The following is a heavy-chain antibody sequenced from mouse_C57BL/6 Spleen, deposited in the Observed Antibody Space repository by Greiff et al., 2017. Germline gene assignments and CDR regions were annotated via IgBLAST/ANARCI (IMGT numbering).Heavy chain of an antibody. CDR2: IDPANGNT. J-gene: IGHJ4*01. CDR1: GFNINNTY. CDR3: ASDCAMGD. Sequence: VQLKQSVAELVGPGASVKLSCTASGFNINNTYMHWVKQRPEQGLEWIGRIDPANGNTKYDPKFQGKATVTADTSSNTAYLQLSSLTSEDAAIWYCASDCAMGDWGQGTLVTVSA. V-gene: IGHV14-3*01.